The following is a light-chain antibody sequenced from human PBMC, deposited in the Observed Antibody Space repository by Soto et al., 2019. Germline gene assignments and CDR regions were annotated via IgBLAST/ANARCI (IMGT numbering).Light chain of an antibody. CDR2: GAS. J-gene: IGKJ1*01. CDR1: QSISSSS. Sequence: EIVLMQSPGTLSLSPVERATLSCMASQSISSSSLAWYQQKAGQSPRLLIYGASSRATGIPDRFSGSGSGTDFTLTISRLEPEDFAVYYCQQYGSSPTTFGQGTKVDIK. CDR3: QQYGSSPTT. V-gene: IGKV3-20*01.